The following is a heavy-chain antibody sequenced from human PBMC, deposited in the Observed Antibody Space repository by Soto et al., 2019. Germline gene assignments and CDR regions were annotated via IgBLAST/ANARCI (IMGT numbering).Heavy chain of an antibody. D-gene: IGHD3-22*01. CDR1: GGTFSIYA. J-gene: IGHJ5*02. CDR3: ARDRGPSSGYYPYWFDP. V-gene: IGHV1-69*01. CDR2: IIPIFGTA. Sequence: SLLKGYCKGAGGTFSIYAVSWLRKKKRQGLEWMGEIIPIFGTANYAQKFQGRFTITADESTSTAYMELSSLRSEDTAVYYCARDRGPSSGYYPYWFDPWGQGTLVTVSS.